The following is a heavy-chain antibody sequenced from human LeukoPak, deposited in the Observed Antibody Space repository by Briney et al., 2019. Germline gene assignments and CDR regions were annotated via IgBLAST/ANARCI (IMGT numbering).Heavy chain of an antibody. D-gene: IGHD3-22*01. CDR2: IYPGDSDT. CDR1: GYSFTSYW. J-gene: IGHJ6*02. Sequence: GGSRKISGKGSGYSFTSYWIGWVRQMPGKGLDGRGIIYPGDSDTRSSPSFQGQVTISADKSISTAYLQWSSLKASDTAMYYCARHHYYDSSGYPPPYYYGMDVWGQGTTVTVSS. CDR3: ARHHYYDSSGYPPPYYYGMDV. V-gene: IGHV5-51*01.